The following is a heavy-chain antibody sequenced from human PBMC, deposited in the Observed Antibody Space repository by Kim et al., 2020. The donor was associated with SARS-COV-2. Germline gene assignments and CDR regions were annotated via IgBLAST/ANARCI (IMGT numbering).Heavy chain of an antibody. CDR2: IAAGGTST. J-gene: IGHJ6*02. D-gene: IGHD2-2*01. CDR3: LIYCSSTSCKSYGMDV. V-gene: IGHV3-23*01. Sequence: GGSLRLSCAASGFTFSSYAMNWVRQAPGKGLEWVSSIAAGGTSTYYADAVGGRFTVSRDNSKNTLYLQMNSLRDEDTAVYYCLIYCSSTSCKSYGMDVWGQGTTGTVAS. CDR1: GFTFSSYA.